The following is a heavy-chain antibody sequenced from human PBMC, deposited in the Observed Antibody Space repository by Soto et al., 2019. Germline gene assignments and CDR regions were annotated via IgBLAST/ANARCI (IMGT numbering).Heavy chain of an antibody. D-gene: IGHD1-26*01. Sequence: ASVKVSCKASGYTFTGYCISWVRQAPGQGLEWMGWISAYNGNTNYAQKLQGRVTMTTDTSTSTAYMELRSLRSDDTAVYYCARVSSGSIVGATRFDYWGQGTLVTVSS. CDR1: GYTFTGYC. V-gene: IGHV1-18*01. CDR2: ISAYNGNT. CDR3: ARVSSGSIVGATRFDY. J-gene: IGHJ4*02.